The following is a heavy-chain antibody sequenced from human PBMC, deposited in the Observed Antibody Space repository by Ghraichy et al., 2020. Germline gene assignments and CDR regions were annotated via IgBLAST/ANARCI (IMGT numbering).Heavy chain of an antibody. CDR3: ARFLVAAAEASNYGMDV. CDR2: IYTSGST. CDR1: GGSISSYY. J-gene: IGHJ6*02. D-gene: IGHD6-13*01. V-gene: IGHV4-4*09. Sequence: ETLSLTCTVSGGSISSYYWSWIRQPPGKGLEWIGYIYTSGSTNYNPSLKSRVTISVDTSKNQFSLKLSSVTAADTAVYYCARFLVAAAEASNYGMDVWGQGTTVTVSS.